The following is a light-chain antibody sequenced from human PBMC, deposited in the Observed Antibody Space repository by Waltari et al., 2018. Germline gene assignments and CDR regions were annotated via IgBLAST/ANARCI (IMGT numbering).Light chain of an antibody. CDR1: SGHSNSP. J-gene: IGLJ3*02. V-gene: IGLV4-69*01. CDR3: QTGGFGIWV. Sequence: QLLLTQSRSPSASLRASATPTCPLPSGHSNSPIDGHQQQPEKGPRYLMTVNSDGSHIKGDGIPDRFSGSGSGAERYLTISSLQSEDETDYYCQTGGFGIWVFGGGTKLTVL. CDR2: VNSDGSH.